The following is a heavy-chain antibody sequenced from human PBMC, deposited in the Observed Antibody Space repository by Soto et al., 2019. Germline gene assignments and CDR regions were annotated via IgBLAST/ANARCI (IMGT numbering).Heavy chain of an antibody. V-gene: IGHV3-30*18. CDR1: GFTFSSYG. D-gene: IGHD3-22*01. Sequence: PGGSLRLSCAASGFTFSSYGMHWGRQAPGKGLEVVAVISYDGSNKYYADSVKGRFTISRDNSKNTLYLQMNSLRAEDTAVYYCAKSYDSSGYYVPLGYWGQG. J-gene: IGHJ4*02. CDR2: ISYDGSNK. CDR3: AKSYDSSGYYVPLGY.